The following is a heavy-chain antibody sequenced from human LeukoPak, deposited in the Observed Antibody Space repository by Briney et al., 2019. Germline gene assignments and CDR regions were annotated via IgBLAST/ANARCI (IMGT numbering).Heavy chain of an antibody. J-gene: IGHJ4*02. D-gene: IGHD3-22*01. V-gene: IGHV1-69*01. CDR3: ASDPYYYDSSGYLDY. CDR1: GGTFSSYA. Sequence: SVKVSCKASGGTFSSYAISWVRQAPGQGLEWMGGIIPTFGTANYAQKFQGRVTITADESTSTAYMELSSLRSEDTAVYYCASDPYYYDSSGYLDYWGQGTLVTVSS. CDR2: IIPTFGTA.